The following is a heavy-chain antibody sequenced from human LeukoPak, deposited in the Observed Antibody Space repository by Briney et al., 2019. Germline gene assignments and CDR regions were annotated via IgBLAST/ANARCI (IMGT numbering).Heavy chain of an antibody. CDR1: GGSISNNY. CDR3: ARAEVTFGGVTRGYY. J-gene: IGHJ4*02. V-gene: IGHV4-4*07. CDR2: LNTSGGT. D-gene: IGHD3-16*01. Sequence: SETLSLTCTVSGGSISNNYWSWIRLPAGKGLEWIGRLNTSGGTNYNPSLRSRLTMSVDTSKNQFSLTLSSVTAADTAVYYCARAEVTFGGVTRGYYWGQGTLVTVSS.